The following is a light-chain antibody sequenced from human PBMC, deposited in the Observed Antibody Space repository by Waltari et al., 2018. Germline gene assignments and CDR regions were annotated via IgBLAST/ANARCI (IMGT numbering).Light chain of an antibody. CDR1: ALAKEY. V-gene: IGLV3-25*03. J-gene: IGLJ2*01. Sequence: SYELTQPPSVSVSPGQTARITCSGNALAKEYAYLYQQKPGQAPVLVIYKDSYRPSGIPERFSGSTSGTTVTLTISGVQAEDEADYFCQSADTSGSYVIFGGGTKLTVL. CDR3: QSADTSGSYVI. CDR2: KDS.